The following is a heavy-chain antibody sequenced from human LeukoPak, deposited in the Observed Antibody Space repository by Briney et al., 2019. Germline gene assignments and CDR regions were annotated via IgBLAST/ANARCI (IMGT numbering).Heavy chain of an antibody. D-gene: IGHD6-13*01. CDR1: GFTFTSSA. Sequence: SVKVSCKASGFTFTSSAMQWVRQARGQRLEWIGWIVVGSGNTNYAQKFQKRVTITRDMSTSTAYMELSSLRSEDTAVYYCAAGAAAGTMGDYWGQGTPVTVSS. CDR2: IVVGSGNT. V-gene: IGHV1-58*02. CDR3: AAGAAAGTMGDY. J-gene: IGHJ4*02.